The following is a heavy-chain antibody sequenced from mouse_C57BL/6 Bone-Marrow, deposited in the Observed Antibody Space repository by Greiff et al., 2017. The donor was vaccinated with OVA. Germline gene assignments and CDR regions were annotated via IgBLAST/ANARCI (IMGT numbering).Heavy chain of an antibody. J-gene: IGHJ2*01. CDR3: ARWGTTGTKGYFDY. V-gene: IGHV1-26*01. Sequence: EVQLQQSGPELVKPGASVKISCKASGYTFTDYYMNWVKQSHGKSLEWIGDINPNNGGTSYNQKFKGKATLTVDKSSSTAYMELRSLTSEDSAVYYCARWGTTGTKGYFDYWGQGTTLTVSS. CDR2: INPNNGGT. D-gene: IGHD4-1*02. CDR1: GYTFTDYY.